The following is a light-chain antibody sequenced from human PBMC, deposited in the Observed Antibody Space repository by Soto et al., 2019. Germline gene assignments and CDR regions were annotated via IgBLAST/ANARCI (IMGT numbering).Light chain of an antibody. CDR3: AAWDDSLSGRWV. CDR2: RNN. Sequence: QSVLTQPPSASGTPGQRVTISCSGSSSNIGSNYVSWYQQPPGTAPKLLIYRNNQRPSGVPDRFSGSKSGTSASLAISGLRSEDEADYYCAAWDDSLSGRWVFGGGTKLTVL. V-gene: IGLV1-47*01. J-gene: IGLJ3*02. CDR1: SSNIGSNY.